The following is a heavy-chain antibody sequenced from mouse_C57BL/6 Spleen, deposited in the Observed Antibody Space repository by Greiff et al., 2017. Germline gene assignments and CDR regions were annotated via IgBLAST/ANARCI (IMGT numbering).Heavy chain of an antibody. V-gene: IGHV1-50*01. CDR3: ARKGDGYPFAY. J-gene: IGHJ3*01. D-gene: IGHD2-3*01. CDR2: IDPSDSYT. CDR1: GYTFTSYW. Sequence: VKLMESGAELVKPGASVKLSCKASGYTFTSYWMQWVKQRPGQGLEWIGEIDPSDSYTNYNQKFKGKATLTVDTSSSTAYMQLSSLTSEDSAVYYCARKGDGYPFAYWGQGTLVTVSA.